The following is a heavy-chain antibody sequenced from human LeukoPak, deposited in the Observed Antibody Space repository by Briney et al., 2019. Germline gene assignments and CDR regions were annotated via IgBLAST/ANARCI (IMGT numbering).Heavy chain of an antibody. Sequence: PSETLSLTCAVYGGSFSGYYWSWIRQAPGKGLEWVSYISSSGSTIYYADSVKGRFTISRDNAKNSLYLQMNSLRAEDTAVYYCASSYGDYVDYWGQGTLVTVSS. CDR1: GGSFSGYY. V-gene: IGHV3-11*01. CDR3: ASSYGDYVDY. CDR2: ISSSGSTI. J-gene: IGHJ4*02. D-gene: IGHD4-17*01.